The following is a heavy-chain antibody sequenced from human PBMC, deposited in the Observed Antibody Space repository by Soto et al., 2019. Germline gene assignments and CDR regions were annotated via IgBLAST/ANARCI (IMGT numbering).Heavy chain of an antibody. J-gene: IGHJ5*02. D-gene: IGHD2-15*01. Sequence: PGGSLRLSCAASGFTFSGYAMSWVRQAPAKGLEWVSAISGGGGSTYYADSVKGRFTISRDNSKNTLYLQMNSLRAEDTAVYYCAKAKDCSGGSCYSRWFDPWGQGTLVTVSS. V-gene: IGHV3-23*01. CDR2: ISGGGGST. CDR1: GFTFSGYA. CDR3: AKAKDCSGGSCYSRWFDP.